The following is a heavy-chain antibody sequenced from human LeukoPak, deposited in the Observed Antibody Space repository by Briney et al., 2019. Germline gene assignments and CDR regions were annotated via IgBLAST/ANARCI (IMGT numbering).Heavy chain of an antibody. CDR2: INYSGST. J-gene: IGHJ4*02. CDR1: GGSISNYY. D-gene: IGHD3-10*01. CDR3: ARVGYYASGNYYNDRGAFDY. V-gene: IGHV4-59*01. Sequence: SETLSLTCTVSGGSISNYYWSWIRQPPGKGLEWIAYINYSGSTNYNPSLKSRVTISVDASKNQFSLKLSSLTAADTAVYYCARVGYYASGNYYNDRGAFDYWGQGTLVIVSS.